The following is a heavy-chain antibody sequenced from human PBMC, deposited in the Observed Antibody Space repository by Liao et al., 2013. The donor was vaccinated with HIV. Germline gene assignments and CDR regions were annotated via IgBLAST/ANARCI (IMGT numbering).Heavy chain of an antibody. CDR3: ARGLWGSITCEGLVCYYYYYYMDV. CDR1: GETLGGFF. Sequence: QVQLHQWGAGLLKPSQTLSLTCAVDGETLGGFFWSWIRQSPGKGLEWIGEINHSGSTNYNPSLKSRVTISVDTSKNQFSLKLRSVTAADTAVYYCARGLWGSITCEGLVCYYYYYYMDVWGKGTTVTVSS. CDR2: INHSGST. J-gene: IGHJ6*03. V-gene: IGHV4-34*01. D-gene: IGHD2-2*01.